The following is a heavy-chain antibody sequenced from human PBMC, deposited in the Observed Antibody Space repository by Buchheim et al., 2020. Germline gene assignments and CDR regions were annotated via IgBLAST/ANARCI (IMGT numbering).Heavy chain of an antibody. Sequence: QLQLQESGPGLVKPSETLSLTCTVSGGSISSSSYYWGWIRQPPGKGLEWIGYIYYSGSTNYNPSLKSRVTISVDTSKNQFSLKLSSVTAADTAVYYCARGLLNYDDSSGYYEYWGQGTL. J-gene: IGHJ4*02. D-gene: IGHD3-22*01. CDR3: ARGLLNYDDSSGYYEY. V-gene: IGHV4-61*05. CDR1: GGSISSSSYY. CDR2: IYYSGST.